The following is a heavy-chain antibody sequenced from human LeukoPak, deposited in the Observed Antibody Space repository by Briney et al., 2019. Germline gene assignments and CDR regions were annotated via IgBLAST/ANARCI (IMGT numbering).Heavy chain of an antibody. CDR3: ARDHMGLGRPDY. J-gene: IGHJ4*02. CDR2: ISSSSSYI. CDR1: GFTFSSYS. V-gene: IGHV3-21*01. D-gene: IGHD3-10*01. Sequence: GGSLRLSCAASGFTFSSYSMNWVRQAPGKGLEWVSSISSSSSYIYYADSVKGRFTISRDNAKNSLYLQMNSLRAEDTAVYYCARDHMGLGRPDYWGQGTLVTVSS.